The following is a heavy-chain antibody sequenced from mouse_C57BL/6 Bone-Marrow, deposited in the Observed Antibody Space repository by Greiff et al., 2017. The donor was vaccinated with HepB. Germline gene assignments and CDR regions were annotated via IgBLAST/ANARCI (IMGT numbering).Heavy chain of an antibody. D-gene: IGHD1-2*01. CDR2: INPSSGYT. J-gene: IGHJ2*01. CDR1: GYTFTSYT. V-gene: IGHV1-4*01. CDR3: ARTANYALDY. Sequence: VQLVESGAELARPGASVKMSCKASGYTFTSYTMHWVKQRPGQGLEWIGYINPSSGYTKYNQKFKDKATLPADKSSSTAYMQLSSLTSEDSAVYYCARTANYALDYWGQGTTLTVSS.